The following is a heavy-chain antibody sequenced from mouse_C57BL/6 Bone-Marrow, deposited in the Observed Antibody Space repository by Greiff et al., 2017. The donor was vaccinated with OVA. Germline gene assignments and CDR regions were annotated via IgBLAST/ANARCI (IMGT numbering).Heavy chain of an antibody. Sequence: EVQLQQSGGGLVKPGGSLKLSCAASGFTFSDYGMHWVRQAPEKGLEWVAYISSGSSTIYYADTVKGRFTISRDNAKNTLFLQMTSLRSEDTAMYYCARMTTVVALDYWGQGTTLTVSS. CDR3: ARMTTVVALDY. V-gene: IGHV5-17*01. J-gene: IGHJ2*01. D-gene: IGHD1-1*01. CDR2: ISSGSSTI. CDR1: GFTFSDYG.